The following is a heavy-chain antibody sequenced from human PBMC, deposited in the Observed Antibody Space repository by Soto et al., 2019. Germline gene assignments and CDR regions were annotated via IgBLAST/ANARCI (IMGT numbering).Heavy chain of an antibody. CDR1: GGSISSYY. V-gene: IGHV4-59*01. D-gene: IGHD3-22*01. J-gene: IGHJ4*02. CDR2: IFYSGST. CDR3: ARDGYYYDSSGYQRVYYFDY. Sequence: QVQLQESGPGLVKPSETLSLTCTVSGGSISSYYWSWIRQPPGKGLAWIGYIFYSGSTNYNPSLRRRVTISVDTSKNHFSLRLSSVTAADTAVYYCARDGYYYDSSGYQRVYYFDYWGQGTLVTVSS.